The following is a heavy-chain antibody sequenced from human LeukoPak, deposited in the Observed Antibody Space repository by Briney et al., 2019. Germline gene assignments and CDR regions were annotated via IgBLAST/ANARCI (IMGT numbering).Heavy chain of an antibody. CDR2: IWYDGSNK. Sequence: RGSLRLSCAASGFTFSSYGMHWVRQAPGEGLEWVAVIWYDGSNKYYADSVKGRFTISRDNSKNTLYLQMNSLRAEDTAVYYCARVRSGGPFDYWGQGTLVTVSS. J-gene: IGHJ4*02. D-gene: IGHD3-3*01. V-gene: IGHV3-33*01. CDR3: ARVRSGGPFDY. CDR1: GFTFSSYG.